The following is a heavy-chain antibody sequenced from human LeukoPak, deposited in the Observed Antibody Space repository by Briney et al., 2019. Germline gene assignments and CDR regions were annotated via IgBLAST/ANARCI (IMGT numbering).Heavy chain of an antibody. J-gene: IGHJ6*02. Sequence: ASVKVSCKASGYTFTSYGISWVRQAPGQGLEWMGWINPNSGGTNYAQKFQGRVTMTRDTSISTAYMELGRLRSDDTAVYYCARETTVTTYYYYGMDVWGQGTTVTVSS. CDR1: GYTFTSYG. CDR3: ARETTVTTYYYYGMDV. CDR2: INPNSGGT. D-gene: IGHD4-17*01. V-gene: IGHV1-2*02.